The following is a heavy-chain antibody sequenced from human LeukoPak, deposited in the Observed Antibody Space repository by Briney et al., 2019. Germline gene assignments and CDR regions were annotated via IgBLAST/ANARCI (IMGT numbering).Heavy chain of an antibody. J-gene: IGHJ6*03. CDR3: ASGYYDSSGYYITDYYYMDV. CDR2: IIPIFGTA. D-gene: IGHD3-22*01. CDR1: GGTFSSYA. Sequence: SVKVSCKASGGTFSSYAISWVRQAPGQGLEWMGGIIPIFGTANYAQKFQGRVTITTDESTSTAYMELSSLRSEDTAVYYCASGYYDSSGYYITDYYYMDVWGKGTTVTVSS. V-gene: IGHV1-69*05.